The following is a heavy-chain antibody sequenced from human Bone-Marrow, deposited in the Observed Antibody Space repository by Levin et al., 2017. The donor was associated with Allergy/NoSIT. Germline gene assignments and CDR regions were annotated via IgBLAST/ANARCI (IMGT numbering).Heavy chain of an antibody. CDR1: GFSLSSFG. Sequence: SCAASGFSLSSFGMHWVRQAPGKGLEWVAVISYDGSTKDYADSVKGRFTVSRDTSKNTLYLQLDSLRTEDTAVYYCARGSQELDYWGQGTLVTVSS. J-gene: IGHJ4*02. CDR2: ISYDGSTK. CDR3: ARGSQELDY. V-gene: IGHV3-30*03. D-gene: IGHD1-26*01.